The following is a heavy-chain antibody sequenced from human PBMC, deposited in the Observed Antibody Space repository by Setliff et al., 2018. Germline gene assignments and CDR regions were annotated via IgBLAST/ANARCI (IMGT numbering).Heavy chain of an antibody. CDR3: ARLGGSSGSGGFYYYYYYMDV. J-gene: IGHJ6*03. V-gene: IGHV4-38-2*01. CDR2: IKHGGTT. Sequence: PSETLSLTCRVSGYSIGSDYFWAWVRQPPGKGLEWVATIKHGGTTYYNPSLKSRVTISVDTSKNQFSLKLSSVTAADTAVYYCARLGGSSGSGGFYYYYYYMDVWGKGTTVTVSS. D-gene: IGHD3-22*01. CDR1: GYSIGSDYF.